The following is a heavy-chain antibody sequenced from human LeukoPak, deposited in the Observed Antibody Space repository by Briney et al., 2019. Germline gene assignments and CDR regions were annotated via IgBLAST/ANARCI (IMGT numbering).Heavy chain of an antibody. CDR2: FDGNGPNT. J-gene: IGHJ4*02. V-gene: IGHV3-23*01. Sequence: PGGSLRLSCAASGFTFSSFAMTWVRQAPGKGLEWVSGFDGNGPNTYYADSVKGRWTISRDNSRNTLYLEMNSRRPEDTAIYYCAKPRTTGLGWAQFDYWGQGSLVTVSS. CDR3: AKPRTTGLGWAQFDY. D-gene: IGHD2-8*02. CDR1: GFTFSSFA.